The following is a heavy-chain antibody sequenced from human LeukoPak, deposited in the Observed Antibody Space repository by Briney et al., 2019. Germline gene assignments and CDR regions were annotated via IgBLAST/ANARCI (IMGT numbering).Heavy chain of an antibody. CDR2: INPNGGSK. CDR3: ERGSIVVVPAANNWFDP. J-gene: IGHJ5*02. V-gene: IGHV1-46*01. D-gene: IGHD2-2*01. Sequence: GASVKVSCKASGYTFTSYYMHWVRQAPGQGLEWMGIINPNGGSKSYAQKFQGRVTMTRATSTSTVYMELSSLRSEDKAVYYCERGSIVVVPAANNWFDPWGQGTLVTVSS. CDR1: GYTFTSYY.